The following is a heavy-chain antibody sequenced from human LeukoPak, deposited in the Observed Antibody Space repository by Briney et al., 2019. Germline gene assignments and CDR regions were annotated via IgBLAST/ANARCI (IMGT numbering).Heavy chain of an antibody. CDR1: GFTFSSYW. D-gene: IGHD3-22*01. Sequence: GGSLRLSCAASGFTFSSYWMHWVRQAPGKGLVWVSRINSDGGSTSYADSVKGRFTISRDNAKNTLYLQMNSLRAEDTAVYYCARDYYDSSGYYVDAFDIWGQGTMVTVSS. V-gene: IGHV3-74*01. CDR2: INSDGGST. CDR3: ARDYYDSSGYYVDAFDI. J-gene: IGHJ3*02.